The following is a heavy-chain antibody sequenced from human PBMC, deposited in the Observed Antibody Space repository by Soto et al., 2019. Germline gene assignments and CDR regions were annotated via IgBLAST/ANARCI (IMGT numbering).Heavy chain of an antibody. Sequence: QVQLQESGPGLVKPSQTLSLTCTVSGGSISSGGYYWSWIRQHPGKGLEWIGYIYYSGSTYYNPSLKSRVTISVDTSKNQFSLKLSSVTAADTAVYYCARTPRIGLLWFGEHNWFDPWGQGTLVTVSS. D-gene: IGHD3-10*01. CDR2: IYYSGST. V-gene: IGHV4-31*03. J-gene: IGHJ5*02. CDR1: GGSISSGGYY. CDR3: ARTPRIGLLWFGEHNWFDP.